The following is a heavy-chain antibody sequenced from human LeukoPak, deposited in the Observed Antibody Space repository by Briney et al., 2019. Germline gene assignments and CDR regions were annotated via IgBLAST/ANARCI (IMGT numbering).Heavy chain of an antibody. CDR1: GFTFSSYW. D-gene: IGHD4-23*01. V-gene: IGHV3-74*01. J-gene: IGHJ3*02. Sequence: GGSLRLSCAASGFTFSSYWMHWVRQAPGKGLVWVSGVNSDGSYTSYADSVKGRFTISRDNAKNTLYLQMNSLRAEDTAVYYCARDAVVRAFDIWGQGTMVTVSS. CDR2: VNSDGSYT. CDR3: ARDAVVRAFDI.